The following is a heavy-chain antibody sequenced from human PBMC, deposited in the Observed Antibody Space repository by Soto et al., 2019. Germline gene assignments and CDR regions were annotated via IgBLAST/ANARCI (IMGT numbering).Heavy chain of an antibody. CDR2: IYYSGST. Sequence: PSETLSLTCTVSGGSISSGGYYWSWIRQHPGKGLEWIGYIYYSGSTYYNPSLKSRVTISVDTSKNQFSLKLSSVTAADTAVYYCASSAADNYGDYVGWXDPWGQGTLVTVSS. J-gene: IGHJ5*02. V-gene: IGHV4-31*03. D-gene: IGHD4-17*01. CDR3: ASSAADNYGDYVGWXDP. CDR1: GGSISSGGYY.